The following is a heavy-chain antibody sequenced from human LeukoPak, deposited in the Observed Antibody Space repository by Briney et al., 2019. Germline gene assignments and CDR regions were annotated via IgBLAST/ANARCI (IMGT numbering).Heavy chain of an antibody. V-gene: IGHV1-2*02. CDR3: ATDRVAYYGSGSYYISYAFDI. CDR2: INPNSGGT. J-gene: IGHJ3*02. Sequence: ASVKVSCKASGYTFTDYYMHWVRQAPGQGLEWMGWINPNSGGTIYAQKFQGRVTMTEDTSTDTAYMELSSLRSEDTAVYYCATDRVAYYGSGSYYISYAFDIWGQGTMVTVSS. CDR1: GYTFTDYY. D-gene: IGHD3-10*01.